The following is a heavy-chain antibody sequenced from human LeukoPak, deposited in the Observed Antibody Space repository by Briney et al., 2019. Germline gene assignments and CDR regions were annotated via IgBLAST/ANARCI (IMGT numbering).Heavy chain of an antibody. Sequence: SVKLSCKASGGTFSSYAISWVRQAPGQGLEWMGGIIPIFGTANYAQKFQGRVTITTDESTSTAYMELSSLRSEDTAVYYCARARERYYGSGSYPVYYYYYMDVWGKGTTVTVSS. D-gene: IGHD3-10*01. J-gene: IGHJ6*03. CDR2: IIPIFGTA. V-gene: IGHV1-69*05. CDR3: ARARERYYGSGSYPVYYYYYMDV. CDR1: GGTFSSYA.